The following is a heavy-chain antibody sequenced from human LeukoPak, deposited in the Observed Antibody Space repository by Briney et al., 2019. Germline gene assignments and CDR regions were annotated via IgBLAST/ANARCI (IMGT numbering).Heavy chain of an antibody. D-gene: IGHD4-17*01. J-gene: IGHJ4*02. CDR1: GFTFTSSA. V-gene: IGHV1-58*02. CDR2: IVVGSGNT. Sequence: SVKVSCKASGFTFTSSAMQWVRQARGQRLEWIGWIVVGSGNTNYAQKFQERVTITRDMSTSTAYMELSSLRSEDTAVYYCAAEFSGGDYEDLDYWGQGTLVTVS. CDR3: AAEFSGGDYEDLDY.